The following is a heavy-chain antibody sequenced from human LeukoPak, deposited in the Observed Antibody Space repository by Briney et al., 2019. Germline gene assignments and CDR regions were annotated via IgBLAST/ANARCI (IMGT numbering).Heavy chain of an antibody. CDR2: IKNKADGGTT. Sequence: KAGGSLRLSCAGSGFIFRNAWMTWGRQAPGKGLEWVGHIKNKADGGTTDYAAPVKGRFTISRDDSKNTLYLQMDSLKTEDTAVYYCAVPGYLAYYSYWGQGTLVTVSS. CDR1: GFIFRNAW. CDR3: AVPGYLAYYSY. V-gene: IGHV3-15*01. J-gene: IGHJ4*02. D-gene: IGHD5-12*01.